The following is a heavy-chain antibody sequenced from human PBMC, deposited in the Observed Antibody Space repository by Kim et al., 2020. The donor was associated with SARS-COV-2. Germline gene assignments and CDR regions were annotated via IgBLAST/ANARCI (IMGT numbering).Heavy chain of an antibody. CDR2: YYSGCT. D-gene: IGHD3-3*01. CDR1: GDSINNFL. V-gene: IGHV4-59*01. Sequence: SETLSLTCTVSGDSINNFLCNWVRHPPATGLEWIGYYSGCTKYNPPLKGRATISADTSKDQFSLKLTFVTTADTAAHYCVSAFGLRSGFDYSAQGT. CDR3: VSAFGLRSGFDY. J-gene: IGHJ4*02.